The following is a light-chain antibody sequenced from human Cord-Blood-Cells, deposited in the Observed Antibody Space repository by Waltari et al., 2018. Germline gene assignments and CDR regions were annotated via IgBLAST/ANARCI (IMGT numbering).Light chain of an antibody. Sequence: QSALTQPASVSGSPGQSITISCTGTSSDVGRYHLASWYQQHPGKAPKLMIYEGSKRPSGVSNRFSGSKSGNTASLTISGLQAEDEADYYCCSYAGSSTYVFGTGTKVTVL. J-gene: IGLJ1*01. V-gene: IGLV2-23*01. CDR3: CSYAGSSTYV. CDR2: EGS. CDR1: SSDVGRYHL.